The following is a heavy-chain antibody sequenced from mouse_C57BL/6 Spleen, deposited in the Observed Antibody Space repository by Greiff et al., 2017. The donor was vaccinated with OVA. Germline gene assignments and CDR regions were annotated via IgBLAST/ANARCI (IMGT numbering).Heavy chain of an antibody. CDR2: IRNKANGYTT. J-gene: IGHJ2*01. V-gene: IGHV7-3*01. CDR1: GFTFTDYY. D-gene: IGHD2-5*01. CDR3: ARLSYYSNCFDY. Sequence: EVQLVESGGGLVQPGGSLSLSCAASGFTFTDYYMSWVRQPPGKALEWLGFIRNKANGYTTEYSASVKGRFTISRDNSQSILYLQMNALRAEDSATYYCARLSYYSNCFDYWGQGTTLTVSS.